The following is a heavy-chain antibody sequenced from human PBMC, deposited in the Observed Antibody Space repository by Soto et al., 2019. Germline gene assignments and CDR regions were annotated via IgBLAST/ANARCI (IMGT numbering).Heavy chain of an antibody. CDR2: ISIKPNNFAT. CDR1: GFTFHGST. D-gene: IGHD3-10*01. V-gene: IGHV3-73*01. CDR3: VRASENSNYYFDH. Sequence: GESLKISCVGSGFTFHGSTMHWVRQASGKGLEWIGLISIKPNNFATVYAASVTGRVTISRDDSKNTAYLEMDSLKTEDTALYYCVRASENSNYYFDHWGRGTLVTVS. J-gene: IGHJ4*02.